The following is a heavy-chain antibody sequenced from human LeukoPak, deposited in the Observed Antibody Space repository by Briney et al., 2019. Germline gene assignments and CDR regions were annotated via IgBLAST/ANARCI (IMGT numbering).Heavy chain of an antibody. J-gene: IGHJ4*02. CDR2: ISSSGSTI. CDR3: ASRGKQQLAIN. V-gene: IGHV3-11*01. Sequence: GGSLRLSCAASGFTFSDYYMSWIRQAPGKGLEWVSYISSSGSTIYYADSVKGRFTISRDNAKNSLYLQMNSLRAGDTAVYYCASRGKQQLAINWGQGTLVTVSS. D-gene: IGHD6-13*01. CDR1: GFTFSDYY.